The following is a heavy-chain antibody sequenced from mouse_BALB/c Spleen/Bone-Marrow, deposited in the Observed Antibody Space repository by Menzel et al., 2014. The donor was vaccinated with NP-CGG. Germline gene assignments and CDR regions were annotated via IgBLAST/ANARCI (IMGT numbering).Heavy chain of an antibody. J-gene: IGHJ4*01. D-gene: IGHD1-1*01. V-gene: IGHV14-3*02. CDR1: GFNIKDTY. CDR3: ATLTTVVDAMDY. Sequence: VHVKQSGAELVKPGASVKLSCTASGFNIKDTYMHWVKQRPEQGLEWIGRIDPANGNTKYDPKFQGKATITADTSSNTAYLQLSSLTSEDTAVYYCATLTTVVDAMDYRGQGTSVTVSS. CDR2: IDPANGNT.